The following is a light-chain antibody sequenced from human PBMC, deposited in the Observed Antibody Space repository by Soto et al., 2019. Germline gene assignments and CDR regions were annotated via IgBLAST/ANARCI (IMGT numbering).Light chain of an antibody. J-gene: IGKJ1*01. Sequence: QLTQSPSSLSASVGDRMTITCRASQSISSWLAWYQQKPGKAPKILIYHASSLETGVPSRFSGSGSGTEFTLTISSLQPDDFATYYCQHYNSYGTFGQGTKVDIK. CDR2: HAS. CDR3: QHYNSYGT. CDR1: QSISSW. V-gene: IGKV1-5*01.